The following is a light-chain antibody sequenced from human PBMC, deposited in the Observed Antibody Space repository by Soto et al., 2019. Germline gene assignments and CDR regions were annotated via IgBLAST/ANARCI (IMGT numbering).Light chain of an antibody. V-gene: IGKV1-5*01. Sequence: DIQMTQSPSTLSASVGDRVTITCRASQSISSWLAWYQQKPGKAPKVLIYAASSLQSGVPSRFSGSGSGTDFTLTISSLQPEDFAVYYCQQYGSSPPITFGQGTRLEIK. J-gene: IGKJ5*01. CDR2: AAS. CDR3: QQYGSSPPIT. CDR1: QSISSW.